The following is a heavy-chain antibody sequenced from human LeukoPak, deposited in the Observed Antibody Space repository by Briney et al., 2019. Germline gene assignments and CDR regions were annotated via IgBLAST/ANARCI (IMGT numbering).Heavy chain of an antibody. CDR2: ISYDGSNK. J-gene: IGHJ4*02. CDR3: AKDRRIQLWEYFDY. Sequence: TGGSLRLSCAASGFTFSSCGMHWVRQAPGKGLEWVAVISYDGSNKYYADSVKGRFTISRDNSKNTLYLQMNSLRAEDTAVYYCAKDRRIQLWEYFDYWGQGTLVTVSS. V-gene: IGHV3-30*18. D-gene: IGHD5-18*01. CDR1: GFTFSSCG.